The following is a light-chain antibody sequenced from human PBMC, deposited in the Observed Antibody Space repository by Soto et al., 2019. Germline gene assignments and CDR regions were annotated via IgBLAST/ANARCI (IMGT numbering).Light chain of an antibody. Sequence: DIQMTQSPSTLSASVGDRVTITCRASQSISSWLAWYQQKPGKAPKLLIYDASSLESGVPSSFIGSGSGTEFTLTIISLQPDDFATYYCQQYNSYSPLTFGGGTKVEIK. CDR1: QSISSW. V-gene: IGKV1-5*01. CDR3: QQYNSYSPLT. J-gene: IGKJ4*01. CDR2: DAS.